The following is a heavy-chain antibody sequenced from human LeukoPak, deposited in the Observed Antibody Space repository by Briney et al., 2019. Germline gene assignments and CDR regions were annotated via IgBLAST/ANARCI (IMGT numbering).Heavy chain of an antibody. J-gene: IGHJ3*02. D-gene: IGHD5-24*01. CDR3: AKDRGRRWLQFFDAFDI. V-gene: IGHV3-43*02. CDR1: GFTFDDYA. CDR2: ISGDGGST. Sequence: GGSLRLSCAASGFTFDDYAMHWVRQAPGKGLEWVSLISGDGGSTYYADSVKGRFTISRDNSKNSLYLQMNSLRIEDTALYYCAKDRGRRWLQFFDAFDIWGQGTMVTVSS.